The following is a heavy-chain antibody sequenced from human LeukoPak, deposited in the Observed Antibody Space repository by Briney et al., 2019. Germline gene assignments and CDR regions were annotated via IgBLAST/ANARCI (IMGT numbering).Heavy chain of an antibody. V-gene: IGHV3-23*01. D-gene: IGHD4-23*01. Sequence: GGSLRLSCAASGFTFSSYAMSWLRQAPGKGLEWVSAISGSGGSTYYADSVKGRFTISRDNSKNTLYLQMNSLRAEDTAVYYCAKDSDYGGNPTYFDYWGQGTLVTVSS. CDR1: GFTFSSYA. CDR3: AKDSDYGGNPTYFDY. J-gene: IGHJ4*02. CDR2: ISGSGGST.